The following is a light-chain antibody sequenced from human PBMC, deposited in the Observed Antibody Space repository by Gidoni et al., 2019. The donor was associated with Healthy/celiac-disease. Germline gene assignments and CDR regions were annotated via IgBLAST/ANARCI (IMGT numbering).Light chain of an antibody. CDR1: SLRSYY. J-gene: IGLJ3*02. CDR2: GKN. Sequence: SHLTHYPAVSVALGQTVRITCQGDSLRSYYASWYQQKPGQAPVLVIYGKNNRPSGIPDRFSGSSSGNTASLTIAGAQAEDEADYSCNSRDSSGNHHWVLGGGTKLTVL. CDR3: NSRDSSGNHHWV. V-gene: IGLV3-19*01.